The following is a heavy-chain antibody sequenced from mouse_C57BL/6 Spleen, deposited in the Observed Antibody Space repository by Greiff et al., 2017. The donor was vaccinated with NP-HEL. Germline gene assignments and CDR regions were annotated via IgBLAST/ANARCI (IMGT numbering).Heavy chain of an antibody. D-gene: IGHD1-1*01. CDR2: INYDGSST. J-gene: IGHJ4*01. V-gene: IGHV5-16*01. Sequence: DVHLVESEGGLVQPGSSMKLSCTASGFTFSDYYMAWVRQVPEKGLEWVANINYDGSSTYYLDSLKSRFIISRDNAKNILYLQMSSLKSEDTATYYCARDHYYGSHYYAMDDWGQGTSVTVSS. CDR3: ARDHYYGSHYYAMDD. CDR1: GFTFSDYY.